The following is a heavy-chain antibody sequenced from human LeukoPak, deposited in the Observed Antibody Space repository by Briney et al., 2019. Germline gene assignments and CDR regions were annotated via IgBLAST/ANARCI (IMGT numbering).Heavy chain of an antibody. Sequence: PGRSLRLSCAASGFTFSSYAMHRVRQAPGKGLEWVAVISYDGSNKYYADSVKGRFTISRDNSKNTLYLQMSSLRAEDTAVYYCARVLYSGSYFDYWGQGTLVTVSS. CDR2: ISYDGSNK. CDR3: ARVLYSGSYFDY. D-gene: IGHD1-26*01. CDR1: GFTFSSYA. J-gene: IGHJ4*02. V-gene: IGHV3-30-3*01.